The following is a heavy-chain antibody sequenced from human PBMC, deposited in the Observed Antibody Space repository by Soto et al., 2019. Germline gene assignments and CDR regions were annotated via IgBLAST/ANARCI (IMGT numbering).Heavy chain of an antibody. J-gene: IGHJ3*02. V-gene: IGHV3-23*01. CDR2: ISGSGGST. CDR3: AKDLDWNYGDGGHRWDAFDI. D-gene: IGHD1-7*01. Sequence: GGSLRLSCAASGFTFSSYAMSWVRQAPGKGLEWVSAISGSGGSTYYADSVKGRFTISRDNSKNTLYLQMNSLRAEDTAVYYCAKDLDWNYGDGGHRWDAFDIWGQGTMVTVSS. CDR1: GFTFSSYA.